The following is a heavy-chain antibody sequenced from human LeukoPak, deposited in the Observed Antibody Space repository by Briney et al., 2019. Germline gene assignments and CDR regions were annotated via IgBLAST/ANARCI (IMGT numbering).Heavy chain of an antibody. Sequence: ASVKVSCKASGYTFTSYGISWVRQAPGQGLEWMGWINPNSGGTNYAQKFQGRVTMTRDTSISTAYMELSRLRSDDTAVYYCALPPRYYYDSSGYSQQWGQGTLVTVSS. D-gene: IGHD3-22*01. J-gene: IGHJ1*01. CDR3: ALPPRYYYDSSGYSQQ. CDR1: GYTFTSYG. V-gene: IGHV1-2*02. CDR2: INPNSGGT.